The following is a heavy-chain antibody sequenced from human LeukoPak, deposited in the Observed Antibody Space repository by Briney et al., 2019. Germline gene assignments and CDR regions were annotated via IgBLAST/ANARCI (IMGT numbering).Heavy chain of an antibody. V-gene: IGHV4-59*01. D-gene: IGHD3-10*01. J-gene: IGHJ6*02. Sequence: TSETLSLTCTVSGGSISSYYWSWIRQPPGKGLEWIGYIYYSGSTNYNPSLKSRVTISVDTSKNQFSLKLSSVTAADTAVYYCARAGGYYSYYYGMDVWGQGTTVTVSS. CDR1: GGSISSYY. CDR2: IYYSGST. CDR3: ARAGGYYSYYYGMDV.